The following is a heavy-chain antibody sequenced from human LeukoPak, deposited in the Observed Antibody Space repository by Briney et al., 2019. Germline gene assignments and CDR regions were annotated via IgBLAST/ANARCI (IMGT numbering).Heavy chain of an antibody. V-gene: IGHV3-23*01. CDR1: GFNFGDYA. CDR3: ASSSYDSSGTRGAFDI. CDR2: ISGSGGST. Sequence: GGSLRLSCTVSGFNFGDYAMSWVRQAPGKGLEWVSAISGSGGSTYYADSVKGRFTISRDNSKNTLYLQMNSLRAEDTAVYYCASSSYDSSGTRGAFDIWGQGTMVTVSS. J-gene: IGHJ3*02. D-gene: IGHD3-22*01.